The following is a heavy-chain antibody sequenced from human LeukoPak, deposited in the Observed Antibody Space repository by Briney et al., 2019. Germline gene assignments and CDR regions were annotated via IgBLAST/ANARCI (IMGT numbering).Heavy chain of an antibody. CDR3: AREYSGYGIDY. CDR2: IWYDASSK. Sequence: PGGSLRLSCAASGFTFSSYGMHWVRQAPGKGLEWVAVIWYDASSKYYADSVKGRFTISGDNSKSTLYLQMNNLRAEDTAVYYCAREYSGYGIDYWGQGTLVTVSS. V-gene: IGHV3-33*01. CDR1: GFTFSSYG. D-gene: IGHD5-12*01. J-gene: IGHJ4*02.